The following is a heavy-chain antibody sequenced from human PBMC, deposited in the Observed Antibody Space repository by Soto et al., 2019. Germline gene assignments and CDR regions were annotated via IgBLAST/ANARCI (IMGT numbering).Heavy chain of an antibody. CDR3: ARDQNGSGNYYTRYFDY. D-gene: IGHD3-10*01. CDR1: GGSFSSSDW. CDR2: IYHGEST. J-gene: IGHJ4*02. V-gene: IGHV4-4*02. Sequence: SETLSLTCAVSGGSFSSSDWWSWVRQPPGKGLEWIGQIYHGESTNYNPSLWNRVTISVDKSKNHFSLRLTSVTAADTAVYYCARDQNGSGNYYTRYFDYWGQGTLVTVSS.